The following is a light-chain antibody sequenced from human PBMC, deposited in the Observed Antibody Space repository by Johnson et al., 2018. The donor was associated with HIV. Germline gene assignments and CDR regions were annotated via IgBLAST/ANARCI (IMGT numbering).Light chain of an antibody. CDR2: ENN. CDR3: GTWDSSLGASYV. J-gene: IGLJ1*01. CDR1: SSNIGDNY. Sequence: QSVLTQPPSVSAAPGQKVTISCSGSSSNIGDNYVSWYQQLPGTVPKVLIYENNERPSGIPDRFSGSRSGTSATLGITGLQTGDEADYYCGTWDSSLGASYVFGTGTKVTVL. V-gene: IGLV1-51*02.